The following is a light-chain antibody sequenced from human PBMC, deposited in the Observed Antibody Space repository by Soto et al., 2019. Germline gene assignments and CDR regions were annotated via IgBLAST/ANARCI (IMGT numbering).Light chain of an antibody. Sequence: QSVLTQPPSVSEAPRQRVTISCSGSRANIGNNAVNWYQQLPGKAPKLLIYYDDLLSSGVSDRFSGSKSGTSASLAISGLQSEDEADYYCAVWDGNLNGVVFGGGTKLTVL. V-gene: IGLV1-36*01. J-gene: IGLJ2*01. CDR2: YDD. CDR3: AVWDGNLNGVV. CDR1: RANIGNNA.